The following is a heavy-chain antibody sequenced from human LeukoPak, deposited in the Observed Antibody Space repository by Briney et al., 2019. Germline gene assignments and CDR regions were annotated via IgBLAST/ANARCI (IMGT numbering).Heavy chain of an antibody. Sequence: GGSLRLSCAASGFTFSSYGMHWVRQAPGKGLEWVAFIRHDGSNKYYADSVKGRFTISRDNSKNTLYLQMNSLRAEDTAVYYCARRAGAYSHPYDYWGQGTLVTVSS. J-gene: IGHJ4*02. V-gene: IGHV3-30*02. D-gene: IGHD4/OR15-4a*01. CDR3: ARRAGAYSHPYDY. CDR2: IRHDGSNK. CDR1: GFTFSSYG.